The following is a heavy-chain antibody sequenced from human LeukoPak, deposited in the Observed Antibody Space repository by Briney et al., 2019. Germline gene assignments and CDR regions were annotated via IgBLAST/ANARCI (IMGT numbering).Heavy chain of an antibody. Sequence: PGGSLRLSCAASGFTFSSYGMHWVRQAPGKGLEWVAVISYDGSNKYYADSVKGRFTISRDNSKNTLYLQMNSLRAEDTAVYYCAKLVWQQLVEEVFDYWGQGTLVTVSS. D-gene: IGHD6-13*01. V-gene: IGHV3-30*18. CDR2: ISYDGSNK. CDR3: AKLVWQQLVEEVFDY. CDR1: GFTFSSYG. J-gene: IGHJ4*02.